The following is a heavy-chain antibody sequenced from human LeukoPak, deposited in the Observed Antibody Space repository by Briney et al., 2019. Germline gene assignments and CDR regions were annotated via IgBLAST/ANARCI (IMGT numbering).Heavy chain of an antibody. CDR2: IYYSRST. CDR3: ASTERCSTTCPLDY. CDR1: GGSISSTGYY. Sequence: PSETLSLTCTVSGGSISSTGYYWGWIRQPPGKGLEWIGSIYYSRSTYYNPSLKSRVTISVDTSKNQFSLKLSSVTAADTAVYYCASTERCSTTCPLDYWGQGTLVTVSS. V-gene: IGHV4-39*01. D-gene: IGHD2-2*01. J-gene: IGHJ4*02.